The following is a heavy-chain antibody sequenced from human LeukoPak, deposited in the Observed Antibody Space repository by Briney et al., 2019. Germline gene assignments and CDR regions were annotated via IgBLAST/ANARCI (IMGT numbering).Heavy chain of an antibody. J-gene: IGHJ4*02. CDR1: GFTFSSYA. CDR2: ISGSGGST. V-gene: IGHV3-23*01. D-gene: IGHD3-10*01. Sequence: PGGSLRLSCAASGFTFSSYAMSWVRQAPGKGLEWVSAISGSGGSTYYADSVKGRFTISRDNSKNTLYLQMNSLRAEDTAVYYCAARGGFGDLFLSDFWDQGPLVTVSS. CDR3: AARGGFGDLFLSDF.